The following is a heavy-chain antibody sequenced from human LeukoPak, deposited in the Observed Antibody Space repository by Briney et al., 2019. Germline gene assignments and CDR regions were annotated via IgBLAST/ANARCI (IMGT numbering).Heavy chain of an antibody. CDR3: ARAAAAGPRNWFDP. CDR1: GFTFSNYA. J-gene: IGHJ5*02. CDR2: ISGSGGTT. Sequence: GGSLRLSCAASGFTFSNYAMSWVRQAPGKGLEWVSAISGSGGTTFYADSVKGRFTISRDNAKNTLYLQMNSLRAEDTAVYYCARAAAAGPRNWFDPWGQGTLVTVSS. V-gene: IGHV3-23*01. D-gene: IGHD6-13*01.